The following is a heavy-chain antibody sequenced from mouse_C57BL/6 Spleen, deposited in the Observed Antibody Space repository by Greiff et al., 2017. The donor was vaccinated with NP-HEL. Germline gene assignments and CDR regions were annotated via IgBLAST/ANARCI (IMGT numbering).Heavy chain of an antibody. J-gene: IGHJ4*01. CDR3: ARSWVYAMDY. CDR2: ISNGGGST. CDR1: GFTFSDYY. Sequence: DVMLVESGGGLVQPGGSLKLSCAASGFTFSDYYMYWVRQTPEKRLEWVAYISNGGGSTYYPDTVQGRFTISRDNAKNTLYLQMSRLKSEDTAMYYCARSWVYAMDYWGQGTSVTVSS. V-gene: IGHV5-12*01. D-gene: IGHD4-1*01.